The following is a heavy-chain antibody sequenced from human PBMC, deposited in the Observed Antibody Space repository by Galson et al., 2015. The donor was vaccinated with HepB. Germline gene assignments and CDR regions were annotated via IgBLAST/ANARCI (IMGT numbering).Heavy chain of an antibody. CDR2: IDYAGSKK. D-gene: IGHD6-19*01. CDR3: AKDPYTNGWPYWYFDL. CDR1: GFRFSTYG. Sequence: SLRLSCAASGFRFSTYGLHWVRQAPGMGLEWVAFIDYAGSKKYYADSVRGRFTISRDNSKNTLYLQVDNLRPEDKAVYYCAKDPYTNGWPYWYFDLWGRGTLVTVSS. V-gene: IGHV3-30*02. J-gene: IGHJ2*01.